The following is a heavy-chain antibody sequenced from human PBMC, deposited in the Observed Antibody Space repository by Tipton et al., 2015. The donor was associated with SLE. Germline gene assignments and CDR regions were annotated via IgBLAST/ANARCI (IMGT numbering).Heavy chain of an antibody. J-gene: IGHJ4*02. CDR2: IYYSGDT. D-gene: IGHD2-21*01. Sequence: TLSLTCTVSGASISSDNWWNWVRQSPGKGLEWIGEIYYSGDTFYNPSLKSRVTISVDTSKNQFSLKLSSVTAADTAVYYCARRLANNSQFDSWGQGTLVTVSS. CDR3: ARRLANNSQFDS. V-gene: IGHV4-4*02. CDR1: GASISSDNW.